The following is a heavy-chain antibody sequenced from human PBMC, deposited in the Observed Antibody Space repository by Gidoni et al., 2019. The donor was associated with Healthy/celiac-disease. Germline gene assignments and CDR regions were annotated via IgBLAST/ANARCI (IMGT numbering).Heavy chain of an antibody. V-gene: IGHV3-48*02. CDR1: GFTFSSYS. J-gene: IGHJ3*02. Sequence: EVQLVESGGGLVQPGGSLRLSCDASGFTFSSYSMNWVRQAPGKGLEWVSYISSSSSTIYYADSVKGRFTISRDNAKNSLYLQMNSLRDEDTAVYYCASLEYYYDSSGYNDAFDIWGQGTMVTVSS. CDR3: ASLEYYYDSSGYNDAFDI. CDR2: ISSSSSTI. D-gene: IGHD3-22*01.